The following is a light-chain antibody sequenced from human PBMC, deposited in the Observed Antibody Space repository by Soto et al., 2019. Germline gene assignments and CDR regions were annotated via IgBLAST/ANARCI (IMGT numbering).Light chain of an antibody. V-gene: IGLV2-14*01. Sequence: QSALTQPASVSGSPGQSITISCSGTTIDVGGYNYVSWYQQHPGKAPKLMIYEVSNRPSGVSNRFSGSKSGNTASLTISGLQAEDEAEYYCSSYSSSNTLVSFGGGTKLTVL. CDR2: EVS. CDR3: SSYSSSNTLVS. J-gene: IGLJ2*01. CDR1: TIDVGGYNY.